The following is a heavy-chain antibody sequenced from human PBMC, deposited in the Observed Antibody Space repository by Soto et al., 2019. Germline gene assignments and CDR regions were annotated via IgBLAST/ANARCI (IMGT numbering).Heavy chain of an antibody. Sequence: LSLTCTVSGGSISSGDYYWCWIRQPPGKGLEWIGYIYYSGSTYYNPSLKSRVTISVDTSKNQFSLKLSSVTAADTAVYYCAREYCTNGVCYGVGAVDYWGQGTLVTVSS. J-gene: IGHJ4*02. CDR2: IYYSGST. CDR1: GGSISSGDYY. V-gene: IGHV4-30-4*01. D-gene: IGHD2-8*01. CDR3: AREYCTNGVCYGVGAVDY.